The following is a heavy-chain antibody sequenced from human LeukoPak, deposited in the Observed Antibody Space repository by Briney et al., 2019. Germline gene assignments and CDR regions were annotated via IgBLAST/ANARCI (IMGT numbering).Heavy chain of an antibody. D-gene: IGHD3-10*01. Sequence: GGSLRLSCAASGFTFSSYGMHWVRQAPGKRLEWVAVISYDGSNKYYADSVKGRFTISRDNSKNTLYLQMNSLRAEDTAVYYCASSLRFGELLFDIDYCGQGTLVTVSS. V-gene: IGHV3-30*03. J-gene: IGHJ4*02. CDR3: ASSLRFGELLFDIDY. CDR1: GFTFSSYG. CDR2: ISYDGSNK.